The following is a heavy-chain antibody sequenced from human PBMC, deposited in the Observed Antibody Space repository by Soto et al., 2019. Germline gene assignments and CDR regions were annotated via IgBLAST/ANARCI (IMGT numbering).Heavy chain of an antibody. Sequence: GGSLRLSCAASGFTFSSYSMNWVRQAPGKGLEWVSYISSSSSTIYYADSVKGRFTISRDNAKNSLYLQMNSLRAEDTAVYYCARSPPIVGATYWFDPWGQGTLVTVSS. V-gene: IGHV3-48*04. D-gene: IGHD1-26*01. CDR2: ISSSSSTI. CDR3: ARSPPIVGATYWFDP. J-gene: IGHJ5*02. CDR1: GFTFSSYS.